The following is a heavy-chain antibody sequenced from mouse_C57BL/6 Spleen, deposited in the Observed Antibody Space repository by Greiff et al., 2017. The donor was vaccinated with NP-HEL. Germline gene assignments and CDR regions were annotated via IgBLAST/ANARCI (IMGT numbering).Heavy chain of an antibody. CDR2: ISYDGSN. CDR3: ARDYYGSRAQFAY. J-gene: IGHJ3*01. V-gene: IGHV3-6*01. CDR1: GYSITSGYY. D-gene: IGHD1-1*01. Sequence: DVKLQESGPGLVKPSQSLSLTCSVTGYSITSGYYWNWIRQFPGNKLEWMGYISYDGSNNYNPSLKNRISITRDTSKNQFFLRLNSVTTEDTATDYCARDYYGSRAQFAYWGQGTLVTVSA.